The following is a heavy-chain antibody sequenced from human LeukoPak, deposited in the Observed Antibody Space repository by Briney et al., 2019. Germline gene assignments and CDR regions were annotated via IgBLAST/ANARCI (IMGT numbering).Heavy chain of an antibody. J-gene: IGHJ3*02. D-gene: IGHD3-22*01. Sequence: SETLSLTCAVYGGSLSGYYWSWIRQPPGKGLEWIGEINHSGSTNYNPSLKSRVTISVDTSKNQFSLKLSSVTAADTAVYYCAGGFAPPDSSASGAFDIWGQGTMVTVSS. CDR3: AGGFAPPDSSASGAFDI. V-gene: IGHV4-34*01. CDR1: GGSLSGYY. CDR2: INHSGST.